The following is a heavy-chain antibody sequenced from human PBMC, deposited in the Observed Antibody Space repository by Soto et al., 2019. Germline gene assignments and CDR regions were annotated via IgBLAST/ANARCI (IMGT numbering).Heavy chain of an antibody. J-gene: IGHJ4*02. D-gene: IGHD5-12*01. CDR3: AREGVRGYSGFDFDF. Sequence: QVQLVQSGAEVKKPGSSVKVSCKASGGTFSNYAISWVRQAPGQGLEWMGGITPIFGTPSYAQKFHDRVTITADESTSTAYMELSSLSSEDTAVYYCAREGVRGYSGFDFDFWGQGTLVTVSS. CDR1: GGTFSNYA. V-gene: IGHV1-69*12. CDR2: ITPIFGTP.